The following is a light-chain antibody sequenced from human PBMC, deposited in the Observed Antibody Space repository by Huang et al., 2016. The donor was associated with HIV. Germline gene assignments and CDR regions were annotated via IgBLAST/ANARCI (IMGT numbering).Light chain of an antibody. CDR1: QDISNY. J-gene: IGKJ4*01. CDR2: DAS. Sequence: DIQMTQSPFSLSASVGDRVTITCQASQDISNYFNWYQQKPGKAPKLLIYDASNLETGVPSRFSGSGSGTDFTFTISSLQPEDIATYYCQHFDNLALTFGGGTKVQIK. CDR3: QHFDNLALT. V-gene: IGKV1-33*01.